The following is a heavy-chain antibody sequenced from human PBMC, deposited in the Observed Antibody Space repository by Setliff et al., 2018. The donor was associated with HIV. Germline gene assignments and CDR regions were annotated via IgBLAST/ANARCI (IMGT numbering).Heavy chain of an antibody. J-gene: IGHJ4*02. V-gene: IGHV4-59*01. D-gene: IGHD3-10*01. CDR1: GGSISSYY. Sequence: SDTLSLTCTVSGGSISSYYWSWIRQPPGKGLEWIGYIYYSGSTNYNPSLKSRVTISVDTSKNQFSLKLSSVTAADTAVDYCARDDGSGGVYPAYWGQGTLVTVSS. CDR3: ARDDGSGGVYPAY. CDR2: IYYSGST.